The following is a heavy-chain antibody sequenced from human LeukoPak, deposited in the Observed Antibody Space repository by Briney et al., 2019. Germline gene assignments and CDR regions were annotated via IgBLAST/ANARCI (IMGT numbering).Heavy chain of an antibody. CDR1: GFAFSSYS. D-gene: IGHD3-9*01. V-gene: IGHV3-7*01. Sequence: GGSLRLSCAGSGFAFSSYSMSWVRQAPGKGLEWVANINQDGSEKHYVASVEGRFTISRDNAKNSLFVQMNSLRAEDTAVYYCARGPPYDILLPGVYYYYYYMDVWGKGTTVTVSS. J-gene: IGHJ6*03. CDR3: ARGPPYDILLPGVYYYYYYMDV. CDR2: INQDGSEK.